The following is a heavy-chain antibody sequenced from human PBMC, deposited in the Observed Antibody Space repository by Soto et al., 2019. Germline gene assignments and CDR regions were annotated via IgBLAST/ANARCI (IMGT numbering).Heavy chain of an antibody. Sequence: PSETLSLTCTVSGGSISSSSYYWGWIRQPPGKGLEWIGSIYYSGSTYYNPSLKSRVTISVDTSKNQFSLKLSSVTAADTAVYYCARQPRILTGYSGHFDHWGQGTLVT. CDR1: GGSISSSSYY. J-gene: IGHJ4*02. CDR2: IYYSGST. D-gene: IGHD3-9*01. CDR3: ARQPRILTGYSGHFDH. V-gene: IGHV4-39*01.